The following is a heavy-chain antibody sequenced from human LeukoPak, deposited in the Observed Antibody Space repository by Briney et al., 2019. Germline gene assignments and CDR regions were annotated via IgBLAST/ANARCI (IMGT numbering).Heavy chain of an antibody. CDR2: IYSGGTS. Sequence: PGGSLRLSCAASGFTVSSNYLTWVRRAPGKGLEWVSVIYSGGTSYYADSVKGRFIISRDNSKNTLYLQMNSLRAEDTAVYYCASSVGDSSSSNWFDPWGQGTLVPVSS. CDR1: GFTVSSNY. J-gene: IGHJ5*02. V-gene: IGHV3-66*01. CDR3: ASSVGDSSSSNWFDP. D-gene: IGHD6-6*01.